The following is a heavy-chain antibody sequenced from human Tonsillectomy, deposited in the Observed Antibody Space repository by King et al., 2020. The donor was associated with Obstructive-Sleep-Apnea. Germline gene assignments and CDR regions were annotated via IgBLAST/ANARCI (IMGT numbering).Heavy chain of an antibody. D-gene: IGHD6-13*01. CDR1: GFTFSSYG. CDR3: AKDWAGYSSSYVFDP. J-gene: IGHJ5*02. Sequence: VQLVESGGGVVQPGGSLRLSCAASGFTFSSYGMHWVRQAPAKGLEWVAFIRYDGSNKYYADSVKGRFTISRDNSKNTLYLQMNSLRAEDTAVYYCAKDWAGYSSSYVFDPWGQGTLVTVSS. V-gene: IGHV3-30*02. CDR2: IRYDGSNK.